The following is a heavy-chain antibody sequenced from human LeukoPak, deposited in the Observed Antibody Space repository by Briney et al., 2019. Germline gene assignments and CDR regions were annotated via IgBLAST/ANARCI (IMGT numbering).Heavy chain of an antibody. D-gene: IGHD3-22*01. CDR2: ISGGGGST. J-gene: IGHJ4*02. CDR1: GYSISSGYY. Sequence: ETLSLTCAVSGYSISSGYYWGWIRQPPGKGLEWVSTISGGGGSTHYADSVKGRFTISRDNSKNTLYLQMNSLRAEDTAVYYCAEDLSYDRAHYFDYWGQGTLVTVSS. CDR3: AEDLSYDRAHYFDY. V-gene: IGHV3-23*01.